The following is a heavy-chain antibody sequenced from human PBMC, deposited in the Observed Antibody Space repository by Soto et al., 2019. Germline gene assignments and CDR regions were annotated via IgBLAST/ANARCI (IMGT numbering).Heavy chain of an antibody. Sequence: EVQLVESGGGLVKPGGSLRLSCAASGFTFSNAWMNWVRQAPGKGLEWVGRIKSKADGGTTDHAAPVKGSFIISRDDSKNTLYLQMNSLKIEDTAVYYCTTDRRIVGATYAMDVWGQGTTVTVSS. J-gene: IGHJ6*02. CDR3: TTDRRIVGATYAMDV. D-gene: IGHD1-26*01. CDR1: GFTFSNAW. CDR2: IKSKADGGTT. V-gene: IGHV3-15*07.